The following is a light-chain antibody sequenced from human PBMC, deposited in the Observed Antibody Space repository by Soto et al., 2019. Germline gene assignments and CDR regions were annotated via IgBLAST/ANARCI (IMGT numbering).Light chain of an antibody. CDR3: QQYVSSPWT. J-gene: IGKJ1*01. CDR1: QSISSSY. V-gene: IGKV3-20*01. Sequence: EIVLTQSPGILSLSPGERATLSCRASQSISSSYLAWYQQKPGQAPRPLIYGASSRATGIPDRFSGSGSGTDFTLTISRLEPEDFAVYYCQQYVSSPWTFGQGTKV. CDR2: GAS.